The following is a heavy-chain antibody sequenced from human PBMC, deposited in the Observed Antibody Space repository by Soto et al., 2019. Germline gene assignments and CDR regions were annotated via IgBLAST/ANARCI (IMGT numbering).Heavy chain of an antibody. D-gene: IGHD6-13*01. J-gene: IGHJ5*02. V-gene: IGHV4-34*01. CDR3: ARAGDSSSWYKTSLLSHWFDP. CDR2: INHSGST. Sequence: QVQLQQWGAGLLKPSETLSLTCAVYGGSFSGYYWSWIRQPPGKGLEWIGEINHSGSTNYNTSLKSRVTISVDTSKNQFSLKLSSVTAADTDVYDCARAGDSSSWYKTSLLSHWFDPWGQGTLVTVSS. CDR1: GGSFSGYY.